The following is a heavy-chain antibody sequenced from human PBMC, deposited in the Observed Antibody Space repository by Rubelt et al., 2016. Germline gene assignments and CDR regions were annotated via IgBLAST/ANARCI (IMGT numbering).Heavy chain of an antibody. D-gene: IGHD6-6*01. CDR3: AGEVGARQGSVY. CDR2: IYYSGIT. V-gene: IGHV4-39*07. J-gene: IGHJ4*02. Sequence: QLQLQESGPGLVKPSETLSLTCSVSGGFISGSDYYWGWIRQPPGKGLEWIGSIYYSGITHYSPSLKSRAAISIDTSNNQFSLSLTSVTATDTAVYYCAGEVGARQGSVYWGQGTLVTVSS. CDR1: GGFISGSDYY.